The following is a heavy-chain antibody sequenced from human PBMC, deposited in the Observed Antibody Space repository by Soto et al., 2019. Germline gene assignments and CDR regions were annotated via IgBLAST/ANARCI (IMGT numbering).Heavy chain of an antibody. CDR3: AREGLAAAGTSYTDY. J-gene: IGHJ4*02. D-gene: IGHD6-13*01. Sequence: SVKVSCKATGCTFSSYAISWVRQAPGQGLEWMGGIIPIFGTANYAQKFKGRVTITADESTSTAYMELSSLRSEDTAVYYCAREGLAAAGTSYTDYWGQGTMVTVYS. CDR2: IIPIFGTA. V-gene: IGHV1-69*13. CDR1: GCTFSSYA.